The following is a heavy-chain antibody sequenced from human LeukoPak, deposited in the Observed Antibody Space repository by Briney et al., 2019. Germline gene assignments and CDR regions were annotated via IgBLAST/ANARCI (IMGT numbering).Heavy chain of an antibody. Sequence: ASVKVSCKASGYTFTGYYMHWVRQAPGQGLEWRGWINPNSGGTNYAQEFQGRVTMTRDTSISTAYMELSRLRSDDTAVYYCARDGNYYDSSEGDYWGQGTLVTVSS. CDR2: INPNSGGT. J-gene: IGHJ4*02. CDR3: ARDGNYYDSSEGDY. V-gene: IGHV1-2*02. D-gene: IGHD3-22*01. CDR1: GYTFTGYY.